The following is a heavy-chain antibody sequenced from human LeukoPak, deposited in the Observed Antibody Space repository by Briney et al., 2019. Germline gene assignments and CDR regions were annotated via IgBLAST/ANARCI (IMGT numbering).Heavy chain of an antibody. CDR1: GFTFSSYA. V-gene: IGHV3-23*01. CDR2: ISCNGGST. Sequence: GGSLRLSCAASGFTFSSYAMSWVRQAPGKGLEWVSAISCNGGSTYYADSVKGRFAISRDNSKNTLYLQMNSLRAEDTAVYYCAKGQRLRFLEWLSENWFDPWGQGTLVTVSS. D-gene: IGHD3-3*01. CDR3: AKGQRLRFLEWLSENWFDP. J-gene: IGHJ5*02.